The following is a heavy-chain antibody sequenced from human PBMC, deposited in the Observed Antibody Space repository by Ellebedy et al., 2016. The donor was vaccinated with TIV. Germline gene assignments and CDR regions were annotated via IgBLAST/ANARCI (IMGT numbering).Heavy chain of an antibody. CDR2: INTNTGNP. CDR3: ARDLSLETGGVGEY. CDR1: GYTFTNYA. J-gene: IGHJ4*02. Sequence: AASVKVSCKASGYTFTNYAMNWVRQAPGQRLEWMGRINTNTGNPTYAQGFPGRFVFSLDTSVSAAYLEITSLAADDTAVYYCARDLSLETGGVGEYWGQGTLVTVSS. D-gene: IGHD3-3*01. V-gene: IGHV7-4-1*02.